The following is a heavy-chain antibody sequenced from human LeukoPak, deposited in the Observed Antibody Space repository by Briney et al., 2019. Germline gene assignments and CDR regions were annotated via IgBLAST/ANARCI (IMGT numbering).Heavy chain of an antibody. J-gene: IGHJ4*02. D-gene: IGHD2-2*03. CDR3: VRDGGAWI. CDR1: GFMFSSNW. Sequence: GGSLRLSCAASGFMFSSNWMSWVRLAPGKGLVWVSRINSDGSTTNYADSVKGRFTISRDNAKNTLYLQMNSLRAEDTAVYYCVRDGGAWIWGQGTLVTVSS. CDR2: INSDGSTT. V-gene: IGHV3-74*01.